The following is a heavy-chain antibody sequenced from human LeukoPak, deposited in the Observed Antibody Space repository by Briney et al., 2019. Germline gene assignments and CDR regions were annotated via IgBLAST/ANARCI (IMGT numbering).Heavy chain of an antibody. V-gene: IGHV4-61*02. CDR3: ARDSSGYYYHY. Sequence: PSETLSLTCTVSGGSISSGSYYWSWIRQPAGKGLEWIGRIYTSGSTNYNPSPKSRVTISVDTSKNQFSLKLSSVTAADTAVYYCARDSSGYYYHYWGQGTLVTVSS. CDR2: IYTSGST. CDR1: GGSISSGSYY. J-gene: IGHJ4*02. D-gene: IGHD3-22*01.